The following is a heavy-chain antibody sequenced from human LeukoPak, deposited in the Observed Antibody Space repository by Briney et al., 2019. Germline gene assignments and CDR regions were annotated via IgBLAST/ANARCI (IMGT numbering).Heavy chain of an antibody. J-gene: IGHJ4*02. CDR2: IYYSGNT. V-gene: IGHV4-31*03. Sequence: SETLSLTCTVSGGSVSSGGYYWNWIRQHPGKGLEWIGYIYYSGNTYYNPSLKSRVTISVDTSKNQFSLKLSSVTAADTAVYYCARQEPHYYFDYWGQGTLVTVSS. CDR1: GGSVSSGGYY. D-gene: IGHD1-14*01. CDR3: ARQEPHYYFDY.